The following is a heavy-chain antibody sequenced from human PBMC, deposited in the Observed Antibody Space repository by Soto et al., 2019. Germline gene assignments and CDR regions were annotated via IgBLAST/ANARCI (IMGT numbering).Heavy chain of an antibody. CDR1: GFTFSSYG. J-gene: IGHJ6*02. D-gene: IGHD3-9*01. CDR3: AKDLASYDILTGPCMDV. V-gene: IGHV3-30*18. CDR2: ISYDGSNK. Sequence: SLRLSCAASGFTFSSYGMHWVRQAPGKGLEWVAVISYDGSNKYYADSVKGRFTISRDNSKNTLYLQMNSLRAEDTAVYYCAKDLASYDILTGPCMDVWGQGTTVTVSS.